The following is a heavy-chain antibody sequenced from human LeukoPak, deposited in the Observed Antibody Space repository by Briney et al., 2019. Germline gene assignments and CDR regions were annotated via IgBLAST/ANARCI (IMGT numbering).Heavy chain of an antibody. J-gene: IGHJ2*01. Sequence: GGSLRLSCAASGFTFSSYSMNWVRQAPGKGLEWVANMNQDGNERYYVDAVKGRFTISRDNAKNSLYLQMNSLRVEDTAIYYCARKYSSSSRAPNWYFDLWGRGTLVTVSS. CDR1: GFTFSSYS. CDR2: MNQDGNER. CDR3: ARKYSSSSRAPNWYFDL. V-gene: IGHV3-7*03. D-gene: IGHD6-6*01.